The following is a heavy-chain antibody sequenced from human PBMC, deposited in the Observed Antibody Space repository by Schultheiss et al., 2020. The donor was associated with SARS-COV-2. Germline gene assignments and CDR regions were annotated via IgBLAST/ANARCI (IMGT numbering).Heavy chain of an antibody. CDR2: IKQDGSEK. J-gene: IGHJ3*02. V-gene: IGHV3-7*01. D-gene: IGHD3-3*01. CDR3: ARDLGGRFWSGYPDAFDI. CDR1: GFTFSSYW. Sequence: GGSLRLSCAASGFTFSSYWMSWVRQAPGKGLEWVANIKQDGSEKYYVDSVKGRFTISRDNAKNSLYLQMNSLRAEDTAVYYCARDLGGRFWSGYPDAFDIWGQGTMVTVSS.